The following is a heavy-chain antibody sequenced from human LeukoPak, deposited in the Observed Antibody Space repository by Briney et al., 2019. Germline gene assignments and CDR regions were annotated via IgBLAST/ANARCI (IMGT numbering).Heavy chain of an antibody. CDR1: GFTFSNAW. Sequence: RGSLRLSCAASGFTFSNAWMSWVRQAPGKGLQWVGRVMSKTPGATTDYAAPVKGRFTISRDDSKNTLYLQMNSLKTEDTAVYYCTTYTSGAGDYWGQGTLVTV. D-gene: IGHD3-10*01. CDR3: TTYTSGAGDY. J-gene: IGHJ4*02. V-gene: IGHV3-15*01. CDR2: VMSKTPGATT.